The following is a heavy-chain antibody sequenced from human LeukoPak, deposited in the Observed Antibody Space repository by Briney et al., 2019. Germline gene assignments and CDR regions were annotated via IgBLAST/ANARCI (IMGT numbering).Heavy chain of an antibody. CDR2: ISYSGDNT. CDR3: ASDPRDGGQNV. V-gene: IGHV3-30*04. CDR1: GFNLTNYA. J-gene: IGHJ6*04. D-gene: IGHD5-24*01. Sequence: GGSLRLSCTASGFNLTNYAMHWVRQAPGKGLEWVTLISYSGDNTYYADSVKGRFTFSRDKAKSTLYLQMNSLRPEDSAVYHCASDPRDGGQNVWGKGTMVTVSS.